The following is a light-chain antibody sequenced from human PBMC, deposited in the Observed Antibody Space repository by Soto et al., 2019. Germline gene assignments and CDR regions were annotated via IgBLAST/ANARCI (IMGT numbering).Light chain of an antibody. CDR2: DTS. CDR1: TGAITSGHY. J-gene: IGLJ2*01. V-gene: IGLV7-46*01. Sequence: QTVVTQEPSLTVSPGGTVTLTCGASTGAITSGHYPYWFQQKPGQAPRTLIYDTSNKHSWTPARFSGSLLGGKAALPLSGAQPEDEAEYYCLLSYSGARLVVFGGGTKLTVL. CDR3: LLSYSGARLVV.